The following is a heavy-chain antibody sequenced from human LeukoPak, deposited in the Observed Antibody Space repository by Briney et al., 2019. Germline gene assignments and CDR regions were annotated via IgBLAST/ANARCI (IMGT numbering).Heavy chain of an antibody. CDR3: ARDRLSFDY. CDR1: GGSISSYY. J-gene: IGHJ4*02. CDR2: MYYSGST. V-gene: IGHV4-59*01. Sequence: SETLSLTCTVSGGSISSYYWSWIRQPPGKGLEWIGYMYYSGSTNYNPSLKSRVTISVDTSKNQFSLKLSSVTAADTAVYYCARDRLSFDYWGQGTLVTVSS.